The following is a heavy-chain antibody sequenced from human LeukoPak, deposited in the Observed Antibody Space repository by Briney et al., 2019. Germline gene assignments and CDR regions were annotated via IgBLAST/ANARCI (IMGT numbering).Heavy chain of an antibody. CDR3: VTRGAGQGAFDI. CDR1: GFTFSSYA. CDR2: VSGGGGST. J-gene: IGHJ3*02. Sequence: GGSLRLSCAASGFTFSSYAMSRVRQAPGKGLEWVSVVSGGGGSTYYGDSVKGRFIISRDNPKNTLYLQMNSLRAEDTAVYYCVTRGAGQGAFDIWGQGTMVTVSS. V-gene: IGHV3-23*01. D-gene: IGHD6-19*01.